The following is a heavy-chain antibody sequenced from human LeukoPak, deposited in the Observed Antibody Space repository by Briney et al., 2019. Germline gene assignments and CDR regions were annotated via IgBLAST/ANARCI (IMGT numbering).Heavy chain of an antibody. V-gene: IGHV4-59*08. J-gene: IGHJ6*02. CDR2: IYYSGST. CDR1: GGSISSYY. CDR3: ARYGSGSYSFGRDV. D-gene: IGHD3-10*01. Sequence: SETLSLTCTVSGGSISSYYWSWIRQPPGKGLEWIGYIYYSGSTNYNPSLKSRVTISVDTSKNQFSLKLSSVTAADTAVYYCARYGSGSYSFGRDVWGQETTVTVSS.